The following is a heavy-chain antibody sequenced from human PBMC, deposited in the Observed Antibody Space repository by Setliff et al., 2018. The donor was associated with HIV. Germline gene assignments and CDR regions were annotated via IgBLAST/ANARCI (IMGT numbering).Heavy chain of an antibody. D-gene: IGHD6-13*01. V-gene: IGHV1-18*01. CDR2: ISGYSGHT. CDR1: GGTFSSYG. CDR3: AREHSTTWPYFDF. Sequence: ASVKVSCKASGGTFSSYGITWVRQAPGQGLEWMGWISGYSGHTSYAQKIQGRVTMTTDTSTSTAYMELRSLRSDDTAVYFCAREHSTTWPYFDFWGQGTLVTSPQ. J-gene: IGHJ4*02.